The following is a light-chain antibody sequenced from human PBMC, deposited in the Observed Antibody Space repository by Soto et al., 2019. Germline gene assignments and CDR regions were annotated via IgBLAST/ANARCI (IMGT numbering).Light chain of an antibody. Sequence: DIQITQSPSSVSASVGDRVTITCRASQGLSGSLAWYQQKPGKAPKLLMYVTSRLQSGVPSRFSGSASGTDFTLTIDSLQPEDIATYYCQQGHSWPLTFGQGKRLEIK. CDR3: QQGHSWPLT. V-gene: IGKV1-12*01. CDR2: VTS. J-gene: IGKJ5*01. CDR1: QGLSGS.